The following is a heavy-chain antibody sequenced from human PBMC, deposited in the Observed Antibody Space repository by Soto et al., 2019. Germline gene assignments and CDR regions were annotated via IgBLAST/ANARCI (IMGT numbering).Heavy chain of an antibody. D-gene: IGHD2-15*01. CDR2: IKSKTDGGTT. V-gene: IGHV3-15*07. CDR1: GFTFSNAW. Sequence: GGSLRLSCAASGFTFSNAWMNWVRQAPGKGLEWVGRIKSKTDGGTTDYAAPVKGRFTISRDDSKNTRYLQMNSLKTEDSAVYYCTTGPPYYCSGGSCYSGGPYYYYYYGMDVWGQGTTVTVSS. CDR3: TTGPPYYCSGGSCYSGGPYYYYYYGMDV. J-gene: IGHJ6*02.